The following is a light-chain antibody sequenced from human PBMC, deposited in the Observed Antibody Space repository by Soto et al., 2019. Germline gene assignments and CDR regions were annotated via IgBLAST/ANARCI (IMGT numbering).Light chain of an antibody. CDR1: RSVSSRF. Sequence: EIMLTQSPGTLSLSPGERVTLSCWASRSVSSRFLAWYQQKPGQAPRVLIYGASSRATGIPDRFSGSGSGSDFPLVISRLEPEDFAVYYCQQYGSSPYTFGQGTKLEIK. CDR2: GAS. CDR3: QQYGSSPYT. J-gene: IGKJ2*01. V-gene: IGKV3-20*01.